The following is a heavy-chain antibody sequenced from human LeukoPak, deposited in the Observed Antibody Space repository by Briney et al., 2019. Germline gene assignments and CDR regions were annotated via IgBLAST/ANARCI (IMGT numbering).Heavy chain of an antibody. CDR2: ISSSSSTI. Sequence: GGSLRLSCAASGFTFSGYSMNWVRQAPGKGLEWVSYISSSSSTIYYADSVKGRFTISRDNAKNSLYLQMNSLRAEDTAVYYCAELGITMIGGVWGRGTTVTVSS. D-gene: IGHD3-10*02. J-gene: IGHJ6*04. V-gene: IGHV3-48*01. CDR3: AELGITMIGGV. CDR1: GFTFSGYS.